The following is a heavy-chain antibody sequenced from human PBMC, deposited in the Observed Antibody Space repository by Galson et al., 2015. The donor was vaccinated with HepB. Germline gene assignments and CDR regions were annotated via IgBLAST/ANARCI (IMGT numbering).Heavy chain of an antibody. V-gene: IGHV3-23*01. CDR3: AKDGKFDRDYYYYYLDV. Sequence: SLRLSCAASGLTFSNYAMSWVRQAPGKGLEWVSGITGNGGTTDYIDSVKGRFTISRDNSKNTLYLQMNSLRAEDTAVYYCAKDGKFDRDYYYYYLDVWGKGTTVTVYS. J-gene: IGHJ6*03. D-gene: IGHD4-23*01. CDR2: ITGNGGTT. CDR1: GLTFSNYA.